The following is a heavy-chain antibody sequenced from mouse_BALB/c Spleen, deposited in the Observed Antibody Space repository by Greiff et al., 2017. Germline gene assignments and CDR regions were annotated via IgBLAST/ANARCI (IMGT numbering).Heavy chain of an antibody. CDR1: GYTFTNYW. J-gene: IGHJ2*01. CDR3: AFYGNYEYYFDY. V-gene: IGHV1-63*02. Sequence: QVQLQQSGPELVKPGASVKISCKASGYTFTNYWLGWVKQRPGHGLEWIGDIYPGGGYTNYNEKFKGKATLTADTSSSTAYMQLSSLTSEDSAVYFCAFYGNYEYYFDYWGQGTTLTVSS. D-gene: IGHD2-1*01. CDR2: IYPGGGYT.